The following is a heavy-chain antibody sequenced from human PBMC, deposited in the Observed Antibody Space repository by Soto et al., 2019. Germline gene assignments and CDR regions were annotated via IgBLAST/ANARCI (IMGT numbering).Heavy chain of an antibody. Sequence: ASVKVSCKASGYTFTGYYMHWVRQAPGQGLEWMGWINPNSGGTNYAQKFQGWVTMTRDTSISTAYMELSRLRSDDTAVYYCARGPDRYGSGSLLYYYYGMDVWGQGTTVTVSS. CDR1: GYTFTGYY. CDR2: INPNSGGT. V-gene: IGHV1-2*04. CDR3: ARGPDRYGSGSLLYYYYGMDV. D-gene: IGHD3-10*01. J-gene: IGHJ6*02.